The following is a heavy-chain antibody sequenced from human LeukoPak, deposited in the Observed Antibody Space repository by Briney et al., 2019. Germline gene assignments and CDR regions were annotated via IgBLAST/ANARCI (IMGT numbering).Heavy chain of an antibody. CDR1: GGSFSGYY. Sequence: SETLSLTCAVYGGSFSGYYRSWIRQPPGKGLEWIGEINHSGSTNYNPSLKSRVTISVDTSKNQFSLKLSSVTAADTAVYYCARAKGGSYGGNPRRNFDYWGQGTLVTVSS. CDR3: ARAKGGSYGGNPRRNFDY. D-gene: IGHD4-23*01. CDR2: INHSGST. J-gene: IGHJ4*02. V-gene: IGHV4-34*01.